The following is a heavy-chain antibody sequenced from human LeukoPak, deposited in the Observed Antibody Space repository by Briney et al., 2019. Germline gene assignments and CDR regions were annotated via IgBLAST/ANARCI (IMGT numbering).Heavy chain of an antibody. D-gene: IGHD6-6*01. J-gene: IGHJ3*02. CDR1: GFTFSSYS. CDR3: GRVGGRSKAAKGDAFDI. Sequence: GGSLRLSCAASGFTFSSYSMNWVRQAPGKGLEWVSSISSGSTYMYYADSVKGRFAISRDNAQNSMYLQMNSLRAEDTAVYYCGRVGGRSKAAKGDAFDIWGQGTMVVVSS. V-gene: IGHV3-21*01. CDR2: ISSGSTYM.